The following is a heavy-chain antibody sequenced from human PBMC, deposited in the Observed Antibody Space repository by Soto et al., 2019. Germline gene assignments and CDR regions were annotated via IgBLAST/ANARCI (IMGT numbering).Heavy chain of an antibody. CDR1: GGSISSGPYA. V-gene: IGHV4-30-2*01. J-gene: IGHJ4*02. CDR2: IFHSGFT. Sequence: SETLSLTCAVSGGSISSGPYAWNWTRQPPGKGLEWIGYIFHSGFTSYNPSLKSRVSLSVDRSKNHFSLELNSVTAADTAVYYCARVGLHQRYYFDFWGQGALVTVSS. CDR3: ARVGLHQRYYFDF. D-gene: IGHD4-4*01.